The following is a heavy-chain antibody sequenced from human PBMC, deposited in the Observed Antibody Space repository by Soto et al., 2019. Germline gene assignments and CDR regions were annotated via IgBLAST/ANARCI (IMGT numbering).Heavy chain of an antibody. V-gene: IGHV4-34*01. Sequence: QVQLQQWGAGLLKPSETLSLTCAVSGGSFSGYYWTWIRQPPGPGLEWIGEINHSGSTNYNPSLKSQVTISVDTSKTQFSLKLTSVTAADTAVYYCSRDKITGRFDYWGQGTLVTVSS. CDR2: INHSGST. CDR1: GGSFSGYY. D-gene: IGHD2-8*02. CDR3: SRDKITGRFDY. J-gene: IGHJ4*02.